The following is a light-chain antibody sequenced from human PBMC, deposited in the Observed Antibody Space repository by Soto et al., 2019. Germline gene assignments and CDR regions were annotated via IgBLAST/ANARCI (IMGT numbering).Light chain of an antibody. V-gene: IGLV1-40*01. CDR3: QSYDRSLSGVI. CDR2: SNT. Sequence: QPVLTQPPSVSGAPGQRVTITCNGSNSNIGAGYSVFWYRHFPGTAPKLLIHSNTNRPSGVPDRFSASKSGTSASLAITGLQAEDEADYHCQSYDRSLSGVIFGGGTKVTVL. CDR1: NSNIGAGYS. J-gene: IGLJ2*01.